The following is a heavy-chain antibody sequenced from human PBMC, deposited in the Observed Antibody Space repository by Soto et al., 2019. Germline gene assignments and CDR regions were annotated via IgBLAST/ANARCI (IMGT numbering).Heavy chain of an antibody. V-gene: IGHV2-5*02. CDR3: ARLAGYSYGSSYDY. J-gene: IGHJ4*02. D-gene: IGHD5-18*01. CDR1: GFSLSTSGVG. Sequence: QITLKESGPTLVKPTQTLTLTCTFSGFSLSTSGVGVGWIRQPPGKALEWLALIYWDDDKRYSPSLKSRLTIXKXTXXNQVVLTMTNMDPVDTATYYCARLAGYSYGSSYDYWGQGTLVTVSS. CDR2: IYWDDDK.